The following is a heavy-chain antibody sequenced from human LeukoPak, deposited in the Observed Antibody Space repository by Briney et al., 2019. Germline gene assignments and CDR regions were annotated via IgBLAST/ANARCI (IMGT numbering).Heavy chain of an antibody. CDR1: GGSFSGYY. CDR2: INHSGST. CDR3: ARGPGYCSGGSCYPPRDFDY. V-gene: IGHV4-34*01. D-gene: IGHD2-15*01. J-gene: IGHJ4*02. Sequence: PSETLSLTCAVYGGSFSGYYWSWIRQPPGKGLEWIGEINHSGSTNYNPSLKSRVTISVDTSKNQFSLKLSSVTAADTAVYYCARGPGYCSGGSCYPPRDFDYWGQGTLVTVSS.